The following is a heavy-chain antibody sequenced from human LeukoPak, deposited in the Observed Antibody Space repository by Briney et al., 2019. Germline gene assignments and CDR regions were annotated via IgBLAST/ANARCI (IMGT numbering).Heavy chain of an antibody. D-gene: IGHD3-3*01. CDR3: ARITNYYYMDV. J-gene: IGHJ6*03. V-gene: IGHV4-59*01. CDR2: LYYTGST. CDR1: GDSISTYY. Sequence: SETLSLTCTVSGDSISTYYWTWIRQPPGKGLEWIGYLYYTGSTNYSPSLKSRVTMSVDTSKNQFSLKLSSVTAADTAVYYCARITNYYYMDVWGKVIMVTVSS.